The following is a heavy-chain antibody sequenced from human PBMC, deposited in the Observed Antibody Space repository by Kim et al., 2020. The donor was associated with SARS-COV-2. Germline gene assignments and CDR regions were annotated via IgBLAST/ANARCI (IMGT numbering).Heavy chain of an antibody. CDR1: GFSFSTYS. CDR2: ITGGSHGI. Sequence: GGSLRLSCAASGFSFSTYSMSWVRQAPGQGLEWVSTITGGSHGIHYADSVRGRLTISRDNSNNLLFLQMESLRPDDTAIYYCADPPNSSFWGQGTLVTVS. CDR3: ADPPNSSF. V-gene: IGHV3-23*01. J-gene: IGHJ4*02. D-gene: IGHD3-22*01.